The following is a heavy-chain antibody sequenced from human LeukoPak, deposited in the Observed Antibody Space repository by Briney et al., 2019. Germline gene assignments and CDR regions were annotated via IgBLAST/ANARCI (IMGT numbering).Heavy chain of an antibody. D-gene: IGHD3-10*01. CDR3: ARGSLYTSGTSSARFDL. V-gene: IGHV3-30*02. Sequence: GGSLRLSRVASGFTFSNYGMHWVRQAPGKGLEWISYIRYDESNKHFEDSVKGRFTMSRDNSKNTLYLQMSSLRSEDTAVYYCARGSLYTSGTSSARFDLWGQGTLVTVSS. CDR2: IRYDESNK. J-gene: IGHJ4*02. CDR1: GFTFSNYG.